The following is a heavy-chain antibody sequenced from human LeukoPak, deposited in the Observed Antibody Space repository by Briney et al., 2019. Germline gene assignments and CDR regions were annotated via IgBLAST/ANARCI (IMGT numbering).Heavy chain of an antibody. CDR3: AKDPPYGDYGRYYFDY. D-gene: IGHD4-17*01. CDR2: IYSGGST. Sequence: GGSLRLSCAASGFTVSSNYMSWVRQAPGKGLEWVSVIYSGGSTYYADSVKGRFTISRDNSKNTLYLQMNSLRAEDTAVYYCAKDPPYGDYGRYYFDYWGQGALVTVSS. CDR1: GFTVSSNY. J-gene: IGHJ4*02. V-gene: IGHV3-53*01.